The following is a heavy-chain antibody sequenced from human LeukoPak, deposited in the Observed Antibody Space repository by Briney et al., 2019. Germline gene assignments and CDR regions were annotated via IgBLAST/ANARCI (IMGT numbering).Heavy chain of an antibody. CDR1: GFTVSSNY. CDR3: ARDGGYYFDY. D-gene: IGHD3-16*01. V-gene: IGHV3-53*01. J-gene: IGHJ4*02. CDR2: IYSGGST. Sequence: GGSLRLSCAASGFTVSSNYMSWVRQAPGKGLEWVSVIYSGGSTYYADSVKSRLTISRDNSKNTLYLQMNSLRAEERAVYYCARDGGYYFDYWGQGTLVTVSS.